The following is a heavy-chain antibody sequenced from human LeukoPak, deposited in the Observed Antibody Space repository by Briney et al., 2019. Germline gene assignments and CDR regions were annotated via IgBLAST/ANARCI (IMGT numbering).Heavy chain of an antibody. Sequence: GGSLRPSCAGSGFAFSSDAMSWGRQAPGRGREGGLGISGSGGSTYNADPGKVLFTIARDNSKNTLDLKRRCLRGADTAVYYCAKDIRASGSYWGEVDCCGQATLVTAS. V-gene: IGHV3-23*01. CDR2: ISGSGGST. D-gene: IGHD3-10*01. CDR1: GFAFSSDA. CDR3: AKDIRASGSYWGEVDC. J-gene: IGHJ4*02.